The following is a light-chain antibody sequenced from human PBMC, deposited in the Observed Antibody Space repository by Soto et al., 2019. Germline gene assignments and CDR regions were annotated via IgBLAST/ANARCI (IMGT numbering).Light chain of an antibody. CDR1: QSISSNY. V-gene: IGKV3-20*01. J-gene: IGKJ1*01. CDR2: DAS. Sequence: EIVLTQSPGTLSLSPGERATLSCRASQSISSNYLAWYQQTPGQAPRLLIYDASSRVAGIPDRFSGSGSGTDFTLTISRLEPEDFGVYYCQQYAGSPRTFGQGTKVEVK. CDR3: QQYAGSPRT.